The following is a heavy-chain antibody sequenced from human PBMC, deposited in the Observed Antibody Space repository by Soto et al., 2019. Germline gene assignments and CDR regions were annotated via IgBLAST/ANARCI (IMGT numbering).Heavy chain of an antibody. D-gene: IGHD1-26*01. J-gene: IGHJ4*02. V-gene: IGHV1-3*01. CDR2: INAGNGNT. CDR1: GYTFSSYA. Sequence: ASVKVSCKASGYTFSSYAIHWVRQAPGQGLEWMGWINAGNGNTKYSQKFQGRVTITRDTSASTAYMELNNLRSEDTAVYYCARVDGTYWGQGTLVTVSS. CDR3: ARVDGTY.